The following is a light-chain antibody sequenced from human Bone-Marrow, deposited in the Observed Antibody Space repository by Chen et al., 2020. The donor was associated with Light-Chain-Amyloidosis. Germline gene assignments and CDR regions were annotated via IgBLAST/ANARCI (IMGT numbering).Light chain of an antibody. Sequence: SYVLTQPSSVSVAPGQTATIACGGTNIGSTSVHWYQQTPGQAPLLVVYDDSDRPSGIPERLSGANSGNTATLTISRVEAGDEADYYCQVWDRSSDRPVVGGGTKLTVL. J-gene: IGLJ3*02. V-gene: IGLV3-21*02. CDR2: DDS. CDR3: QVWDRSSDRPV. CDR1: NIGSTS.